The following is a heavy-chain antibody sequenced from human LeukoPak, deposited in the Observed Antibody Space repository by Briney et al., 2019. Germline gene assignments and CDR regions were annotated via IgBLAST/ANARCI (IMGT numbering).Heavy chain of an antibody. Sequence: PGGSLRLSCAASGFTLSSYAMSWVRQAPGKGLEWVSRISGSGGSTYYADSVKGRFTISRDNSKNTLYLQMNSLRAEDTAVYYCATGTYYPGYAFDIWGQGTMVTVSS. D-gene: IGHD3-10*01. CDR1: GFTLSSYA. CDR2: ISGSGGST. CDR3: ATGTYYPGYAFDI. V-gene: IGHV3-23*01. J-gene: IGHJ3*02.